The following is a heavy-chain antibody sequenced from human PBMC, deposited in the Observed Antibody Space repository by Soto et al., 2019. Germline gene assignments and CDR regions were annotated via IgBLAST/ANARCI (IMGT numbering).Heavy chain of an antibody. CDR3: ARGAYFAFSGYYYYFDN. Sequence: SETLSLTCTVSGASISSNDYYWSWIRQPPGKGLEWIGYISYTGNTFYNPSLKSRVSISLATSNNHFSLKLNSVTAADTAVFYCARGAYFAFSGYYYYFDNWGQGAQVTVSS. CDR1: GASISSNDYY. D-gene: IGHD3-22*01. CDR2: ISYTGNT. V-gene: IGHV4-30-4*01. J-gene: IGHJ4*02.